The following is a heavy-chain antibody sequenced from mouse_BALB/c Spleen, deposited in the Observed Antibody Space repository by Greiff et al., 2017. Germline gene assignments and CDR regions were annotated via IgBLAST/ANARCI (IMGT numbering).Heavy chain of an antibody. CDR1: GYTFTSYW. D-gene: IGHD1-1*02. Sequence: VQLQQSGTVLARPGASVKMSCKASGYTFTSYWMHWVKQRPGQGLEWIGAIYPGNSDTSYNQKFKGKAKLTAVTSTSTAYMELSSLTNEDSAVYYCTRSYGSSYFDYWGQGTTLTVSS. CDR2: IYPGNSDT. CDR3: TRSYGSSYFDY. J-gene: IGHJ2*01. V-gene: IGHV1-5*01.